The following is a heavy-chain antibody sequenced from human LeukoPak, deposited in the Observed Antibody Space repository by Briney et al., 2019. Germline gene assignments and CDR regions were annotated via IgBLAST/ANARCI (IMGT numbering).Heavy chain of an antibody. V-gene: IGHV3-23*01. CDR1: GFTFSSYA. Sequence: PGGSLRLSCAASGFTFSSYAMSWVRQAPGKGLEWVSAISGSGGSTYYADSVKGRFTISRDNSKNTLYLQMNSLGAEDTAVYYCAKDLDSYGLPPFFDYWGQGTLVTVSS. J-gene: IGHJ4*02. CDR2: ISGSGGST. CDR3: AKDLDSYGLPPFFDY. D-gene: IGHD5-18*01.